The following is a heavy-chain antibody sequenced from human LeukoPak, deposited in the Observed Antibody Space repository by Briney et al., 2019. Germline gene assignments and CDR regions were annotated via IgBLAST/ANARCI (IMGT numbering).Heavy chain of an antibody. Sequence: ASVKVSCKASGYTFTGYYMNWVRQAPGQGLEWMGRINPNSGGTNYAQKFQGRVTMTRDTSISTAYMELSSLRSDDTAVYYCATYSGSYQSGYWGQGTLVTVSS. V-gene: IGHV1-2*06. CDR2: INPNSGGT. D-gene: IGHD1-26*01. CDR3: ATYSGSYQSGY. CDR1: GYTFTGYY. J-gene: IGHJ4*02.